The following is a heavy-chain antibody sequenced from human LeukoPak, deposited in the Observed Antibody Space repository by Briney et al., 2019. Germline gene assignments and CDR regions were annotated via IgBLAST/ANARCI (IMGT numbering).Heavy chain of an antibody. CDR1: GFTFSDYY. Sequence: GGSLRLSCASSGFTFSDYYMSWIRQAPGEGLEWDSYISCSGSTVYYADSGKGRFTISRDNAKNLLYLQMNDLRAEGRGGLSCARPSGGLFNPWGQGTLVTVPA. CDR2: ISCSGSTV. CDR3: ARPSGGLFNP. D-gene: IGHD1-26*01. V-gene: IGHV3-11*04. J-gene: IGHJ5*02.